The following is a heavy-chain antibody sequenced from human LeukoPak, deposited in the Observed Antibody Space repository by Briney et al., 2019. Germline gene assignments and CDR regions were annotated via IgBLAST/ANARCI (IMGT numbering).Heavy chain of an antibody. Sequence: SETLSLTCAVYGGSFSGYYWGWIRQPPGKGLEWIGEINHSGSTNYNPSLKSRVTISVDTSKNQFSLKVTSLTAADTAVYYCARFRGDGDYNVNHWGQGTLVIVSS. D-gene: IGHD4-17*01. CDR3: ARFRGDGDYNVNH. J-gene: IGHJ5*02. CDR1: GGSFSGYY. CDR2: INHSGST. V-gene: IGHV4-34*01.